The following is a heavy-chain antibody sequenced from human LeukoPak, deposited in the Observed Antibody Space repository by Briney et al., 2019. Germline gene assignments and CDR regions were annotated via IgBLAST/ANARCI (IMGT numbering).Heavy chain of an antibody. CDR3: AREGAVGARDFDY. J-gene: IGHJ4*02. D-gene: IGHD1-26*01. Sequence: ASVKVSCKASGYTFTSYAMNWVRQAPGQGLEWMGWINTNTGNPTYAQGFTGRFVFSLDTSVSTAYLQISSPKAGDTAVYYCAREGAVGARDFDYWGQGTLVTVSS. CDR2: INTNTGNP. CDR1: GYTFTSYA. V-gene: IGHV7-4-1*02.